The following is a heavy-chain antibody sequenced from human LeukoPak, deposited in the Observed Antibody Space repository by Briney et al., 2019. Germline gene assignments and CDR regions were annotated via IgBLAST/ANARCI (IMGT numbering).Heavy chain of an antibody. J-gene: IGHJ4*02. CDR1: GDSVSTNSAA. Sequence: SQTLSLTCAISGDSVSTNSAAWNWIRQSPSRGLEWLGRTYYKSKWNNDYAVSVKSRIIINPDTSRNQFSPQLNSVTPEDTAVYYCARDGLYSSGWYVDYWGQGTLVTVSS. CDR2: TYYKSKWNN. V-gene: IGHV6-1*01. CDR3: ARDGLYSSGWYVDY. D-gene: IGHD6-19*01.